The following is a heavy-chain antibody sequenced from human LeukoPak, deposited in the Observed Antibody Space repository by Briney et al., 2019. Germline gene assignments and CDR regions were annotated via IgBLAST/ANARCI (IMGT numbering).Heavy chain of an antibody. CDR1: GYSISSGYY. CDR2: IYHSGST. J-gene: IGHJ4*02. Sequence: SETLSLTCTVSGYSISSGYYWGWIRQPPGKGLEWTGSIYHSGSTYYNPSLKSRVTISVDTSKNQFSLKLSSVTAADTAVYYCARRVRSADHRCDFWGQGTLVTVSS. V-gene: IGHV4-38-2*02. D-gene: IGHD1-14*01. CDR3: ARRVRSADHRCDF.